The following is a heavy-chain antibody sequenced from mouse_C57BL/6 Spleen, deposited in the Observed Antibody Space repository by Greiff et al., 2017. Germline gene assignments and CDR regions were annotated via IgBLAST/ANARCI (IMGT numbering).Heavy chain of an antibody. D-gene: IGHD1-1*01. CDR3: ARSTHYGSIHY. J-gene: IGHJ2*01. Sequence: VQLQQSGAELVKPGASVKISCKASGYAFSSYWMNWVKQRPGKGLEWIGQIYPGDGDTNYNGKFKGKATLTADKSSSTAYMQLSSLTSEDSAVYFCARSTHYGSIHYWGQGTTLTVSS. V-gene: IGHV1-80*01. CDR2: IYPGDGDT. CDR1: GYAFSSYW.